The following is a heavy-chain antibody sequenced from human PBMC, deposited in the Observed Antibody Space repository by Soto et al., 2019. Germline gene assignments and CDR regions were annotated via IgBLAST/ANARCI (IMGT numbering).Heavy chain of an antibody. CDR1: GYTFTGYY. CDR3: ARRGGSYRNAFDI. CDR2: INPNSGGT. J-gene: IGHJ3*02. Sequence: ASVKVSCKASGYTFTGYYMHWVRQAPGQGLEWMGWINPNSGGTNYAQKFQGWVTMTRDTSISTAYMELSRLRSDDTAVYYCARRGGSYRNAFDIWGQGTRVTGS. V-gene: IGHV1-2*04. D-gene: IGHD1-26*01.